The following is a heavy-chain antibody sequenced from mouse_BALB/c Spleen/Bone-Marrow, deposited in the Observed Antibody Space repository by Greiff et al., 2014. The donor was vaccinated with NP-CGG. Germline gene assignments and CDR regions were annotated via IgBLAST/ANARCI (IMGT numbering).Heavy chain of an antibody. J-gene: IGHJ4*01. CDR2: SRNKANDYTT. D-gene: IGHD1-1*01. Sequence: EVNLVESGGGLVQPGGSLRLSCATSGFTFSDFYMEWVRQPPGKRLEWIAASRNKANDYTTEYSASVKGRFIVSRDTSQSILYLQMNALRAEDTAIYYCARNYYYGAMDYWGQGTSVTVSS. CDR3: ARNYYYGAMDY. V-gene: IGHV7-1*02. CDR1: GFTFSDFY.